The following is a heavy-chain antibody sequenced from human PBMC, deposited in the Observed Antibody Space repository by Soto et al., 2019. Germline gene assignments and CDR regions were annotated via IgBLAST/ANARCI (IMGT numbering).Heavy chain of an antibody. D-gene: IGHD1-26*01. CDR1: GFTFSSYG. CDR2: IWYDGSNK. Sequence: PGGSLRLSCAASGFTFSSYGMHWVRQAPGKGLEWVAVIWYDGSNKYYADSVKGRFTISRDNSKNTLYLQMNSLRAEDTAVYYCARPSGSYLGDALDIWGQGTMVTVSS. J-gene: IGHJ3*02. CDR3: ARPSGSYLGDALDI. V-gene: IGHV3-33*01.